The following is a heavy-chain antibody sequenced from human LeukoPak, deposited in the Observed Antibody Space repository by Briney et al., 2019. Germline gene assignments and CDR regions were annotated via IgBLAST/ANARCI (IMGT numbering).Heavy chain of an antibody. D-gene: IGHD5-18*01. V-gene: IGHV3-23*01. J-gene: IGHJ4*02. Sequence: PGGSLRLSCAASGFTFSSYGMSWVRQAPGKGLEWVSGISGSGGSTYYADSVKGRFTISRDNSKNTLYLQMNSLRAVDTAVYYCAKLGWIQLWLRSYFDYWGQGTLVTVSS. CDR2: ISGSGGST. CDR1: GFTFSSYG. CDR3: AKLGWIQLWLRSYFDY.